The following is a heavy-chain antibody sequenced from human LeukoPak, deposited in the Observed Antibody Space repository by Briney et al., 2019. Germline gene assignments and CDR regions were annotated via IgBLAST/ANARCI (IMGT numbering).Heavy chain of an antibody. CDR3: ARGLGYYGSGSYVYNWFAP. D-gene: IGHD3-10*01. CDR2: IYTNGST. J-gene: IGHJ5*02. V-gene: IGHV4-4*07. CDR1: GGSISNYY. Sequence: PSETLSLTCTVSGGSISNYYWSWIRQPAGKGLERIGRIYTNGSTNYNPSLKSRVTMSVDTSKNQFSLKLTSVTAADTAVYYCARGLGYYGSGSYVYNWFAPWGQGSLVTVSS.